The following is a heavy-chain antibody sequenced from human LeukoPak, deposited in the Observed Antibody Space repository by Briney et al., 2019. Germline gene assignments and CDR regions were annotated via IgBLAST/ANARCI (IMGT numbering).Heavy chain of an antibody. Sequence: GGSLRLSCAASGFTFRSYTMNWVRQAPGKGLEWVSYISTTSSSIYYADSVKDRFIISRDNAKNSLYLHMNSLRDEDTAVYYWARDSVMKYWGQGTLVTVSS. CDR1: GFTFRSYT. J-gene: IGHJ4*02. CDR2: ISTTSSSI. V-gene: IGHV3-48*02. CDR3: ARDSVMKY.